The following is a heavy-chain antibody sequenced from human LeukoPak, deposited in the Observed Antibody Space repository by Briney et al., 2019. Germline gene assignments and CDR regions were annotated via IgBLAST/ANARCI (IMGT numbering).Heavy chain of an antibody. CDR1: GFTFSSYS. CDR2: ISSSSSTI. CDR3: ARDLGFMTSDY. V-gene: IGHV3-48*01. Sequence: PGGSLRLSCAASGFTFSSYSMNWVRQAPGKGLEWVSYISSSSSTIYYADSVKGRFTISRDNAKNSLYLQMNSLRAEDTDVYYCARDLGFMTSDYWGQGTLVTVSS. D-gene: IGHD4-11*01. J-gene: IGHJ4*02.